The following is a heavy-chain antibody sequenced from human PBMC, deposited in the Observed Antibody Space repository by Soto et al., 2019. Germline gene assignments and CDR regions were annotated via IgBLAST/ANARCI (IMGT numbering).Heavy chain of an antibody. V-gene: IGHV3-53*01. CDR3: ERDYDIQGTYGMDV. CDR2: IYSGGST. CDR1: GFTVSSNY. D-gene: IGHD3-22*01. Sequence: PGGSLRLACAASGFTVSSNYMSWVRQAPGKGLEWVSVIYSGGSTYYADSVKGRFTISRDNSKNTLYLQMNSLRAEDTAVYYCERDYDIQGTYGMDVWGQGTTVTVSS. J-gene: IGHJ6*02.